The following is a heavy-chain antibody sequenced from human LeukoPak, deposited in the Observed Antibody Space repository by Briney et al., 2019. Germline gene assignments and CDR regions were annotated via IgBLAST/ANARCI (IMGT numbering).Heavy chain of an antibody. CDR1: GYTFTDYY. CDR3: ARGSEVGGTEKNALDI. CDR2: INPKSVDT. Sequence: ASVTVSCKTSGYTFTDYYIHWVRQAPGQGLEWMGWINPKSVDTLYAQNFQDRVTMTRDTSITTAYMELSGLRSDDTALYYCARGSEVGGTEKNALDIWGQGTMVTVSS. V-gene: IGHV1-2*02. J-gene: IGHJ3*02. D-gene: IGHD1-26*01.